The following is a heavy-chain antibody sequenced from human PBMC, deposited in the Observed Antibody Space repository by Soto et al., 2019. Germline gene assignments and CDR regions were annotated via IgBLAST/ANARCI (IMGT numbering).Heavy chain of an antibody. Sequence: QVQLQESGPGLVRPSETLSLTCTVSGGSVSTGSYHWSWIRQPPGKGLEWIGYIFFTGSTHYNPSLKNRVTISVDTSKNQFSLTVTSVTAADTAVYYCARDEHGMDVWGQGTTVTVSS. CDR3: ARDEHGMDV. V-gene: IGHV4-61*01. CDR2: IFFTGST. CDR1: GGSVSTGSYH. J-gene: IGHJ6*02.